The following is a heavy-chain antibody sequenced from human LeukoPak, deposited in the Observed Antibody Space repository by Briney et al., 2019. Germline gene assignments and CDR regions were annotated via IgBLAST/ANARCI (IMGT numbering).Heavy chain of an antibody. D-gene: IGHD5-18*01. V-gene: IGHV4-59*01. J-gene: IGHJ4*02. CDR2: IYYSGST. Sequence: SETLSLTCTVSGGSISSYHWSWIRQPPGKGLEWIGYIYYSGSTNYNPSLKSRVTISVDTSKNQFSLKLSSVTAADTAVYYCARGGGYSYGYYFDYWGQGTLVTVSS. CDR3: ARGGGYSYGYYFDY. CDR1: GGSISSYH.